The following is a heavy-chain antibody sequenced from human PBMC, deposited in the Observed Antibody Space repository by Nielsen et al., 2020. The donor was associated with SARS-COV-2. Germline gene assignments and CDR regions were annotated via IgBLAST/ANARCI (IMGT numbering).Heavy chain of an antibody. CDR3: ARDSSGTYRRVDY. D-gene: IGHD3-22*01. V-gene: IGHV1-2*02. Sequence: ASVKVSCKASGYTFTGYYVQWVRQAPGQGLEWMGWMNPNSGNTGYAQKFQGRVTMTRDTSTSTVYMELSSLRSDDTAVYYCARDSSGTYRRVDYWGQGTLVTVSS. J-gene: IGHJ4*02. CDR2: MNPNSGNT. CDR1: GYTFTGYY.